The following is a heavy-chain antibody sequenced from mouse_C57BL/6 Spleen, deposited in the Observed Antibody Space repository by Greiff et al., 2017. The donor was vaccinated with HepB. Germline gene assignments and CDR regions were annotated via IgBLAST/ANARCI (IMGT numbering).Heavy chain of an antibody. V-gene: IGHV5-6*01. J-gene: IGHJ2*01. CDR3: ARPDYFDY. Sequence: DVQLVESGGDLVKPGGSLKLSCAASGFTFSSYGMSWVRQTPDKRLEWVATISSGGSYTYYPDSVKGRFTISRDNAKNTLYLQMSSLKSEDTAMYYCARPDYFDYWGQGTTLTVSS. CDR1: GFTFSSYG. CDR2: ISSGGSYT.